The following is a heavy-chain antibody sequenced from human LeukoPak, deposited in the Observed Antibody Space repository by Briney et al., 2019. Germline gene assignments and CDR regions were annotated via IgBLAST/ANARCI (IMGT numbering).Heavy chain of an antibody. V-gene: IGHV4-59*01. CDR2: IYHSGIT. CDR3: ARDRRSGSSWDGFEY. CDR1: GDSISNYY. Sequence: PSETLSLTCTVSGDSISNYYWSWIRQPPGKGLEWIAYIYHSGITNYNPSLKSRVTISVDTSKNRFSLKLNSVTAADTAVYYCARDRRSGSSWDGFEYRGQGILVTVSS. J-gene: IGHJ4*02. D-gene: IGHD3-10*01.